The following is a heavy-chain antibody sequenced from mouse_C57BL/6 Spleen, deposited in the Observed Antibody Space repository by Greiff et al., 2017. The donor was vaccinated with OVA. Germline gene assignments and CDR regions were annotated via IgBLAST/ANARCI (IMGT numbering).Heavy chain of an antibody. CDR2: IYPSDSET. Sequence: VQLQQPGAELVRPGSSVKLSCKASGYTFTSYWVDWVKQRPGQGLEWIGNIYPSDSETHYNPQFKDKATLTVDKPSSTAYMQLRSLTSGDSAVYYCGRLVGKGLGYWGKGTTLTVSS. CDR3: GRLVGKGLGY. V-gene: IGHV1-61*01. CDR1: GYTFTSYW. J-gene: IGHJ2*01. D-gene: IGHD1-1*02.